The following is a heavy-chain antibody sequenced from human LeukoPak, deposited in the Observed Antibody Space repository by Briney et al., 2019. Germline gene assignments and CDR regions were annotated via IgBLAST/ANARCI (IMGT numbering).Heavy chain of an antibody. CDR3: ARGITMVRGVIEHNWFDP. CDR1: GFTFSSYA. J-gene: IGHJ5*02. D-gene: IGHD3-10*01. Sequence: PGGSLRLSCAASGFTFSSYAMSWVRQAPGKGLEWVSAISGTGGSTYYADSVKGRFTISRDNSKNTLYLQMNSLRAEDTAVYYCARGITMVRGVIEHNWFDPWGQGTLVTVSS. V-gene: IGHV3-23*01. CDR2: ISGTGGST.